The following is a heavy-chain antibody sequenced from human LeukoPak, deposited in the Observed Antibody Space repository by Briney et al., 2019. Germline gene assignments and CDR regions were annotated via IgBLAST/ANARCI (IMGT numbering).Heavy chain of an antibody. CDR1: GFTLSSYG. V-gene: IGHV3-33*01. J-gene: IGHJ6*02. D-gene: IGHD3-10*01. CDR3: ARERVRSNPIHGMDV. CDR2: IWYDGSNK. Sequence: GRSLRLSCAASGFTLSSYGMHWVRQAPGKGLEWVAVIWYDGSNKYYADSVKGRFTISRDNSKNTLYLQMNSLRAEDTAVYYCARERVRSNPIHGMDVWGQGTTVTVSS.